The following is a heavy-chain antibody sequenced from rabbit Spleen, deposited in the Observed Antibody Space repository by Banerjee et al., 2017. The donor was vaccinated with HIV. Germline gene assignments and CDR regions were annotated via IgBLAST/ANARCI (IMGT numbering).Heavy chain of an antibody. CDR2: INAITGRA. J-gene: IGHJ4*01. Sequence: QSLEESGGGLVKPEGSLTLTCKASGFDFSDKAVMCWVRQAPGKGLQWIACINAITGRAVYATWAKGPFTISKGASTTVTLRMTRLTVADTATYFCARDGAGGSYFALWGQGTLVTVS. V-gene: IGHV1S40*01. CDR3: ARDGAGGSYFAL. CDR1: GFDFSDKAV. D-gene: IGHD8-1*01.